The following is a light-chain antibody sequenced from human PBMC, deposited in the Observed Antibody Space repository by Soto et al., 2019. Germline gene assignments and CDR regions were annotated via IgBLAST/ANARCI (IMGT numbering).Light chain of an antibody. J-gene: IGLJ3*02. CDR3: ASWDDRMGAVM. CDR2: SNN. Sequence: QSVLTQPPSASGTPGQRVFISCSGSSSNIGGTNYAYWYQQLPGAAPKLLMHSNNLRPSGVPERISGSKSGTSASLAISGLRSEDEAVYYCASWDDRMGAVMFGGGTTVTVL. V-gene: IGLV1-47*02. CDR1: SSNIGGTNY.